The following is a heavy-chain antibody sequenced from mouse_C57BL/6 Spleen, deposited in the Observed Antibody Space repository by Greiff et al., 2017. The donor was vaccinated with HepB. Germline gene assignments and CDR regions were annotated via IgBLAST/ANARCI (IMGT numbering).Heavy chain of an antibody. J-gene: IGHJ2*01. CDR3: ARWGY. V-gene: IGHV1-76*01. CDR2: IYPGSGNT. CDR1: GYTFTDYY. Sequence: VKLVESGAELVRPGASVKLSCKASGYTFTDYYINWVKQRPGQGLEWIARIYPGSGNTYYNEKFKGKATLTAEKSSSTAYMQLSSLTSEDSAVYFCARWGYWGQGTTLTVSS.